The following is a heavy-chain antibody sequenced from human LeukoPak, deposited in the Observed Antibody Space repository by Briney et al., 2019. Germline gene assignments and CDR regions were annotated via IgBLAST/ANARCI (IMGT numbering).Heavy chain of an antibody. D-gene: IGHD3-22*01. CDR2: IIPIFGTA. CDR3: ARDKVYYDRSFDL. CDR1: GGTFSSYA. Sequence: EASVKVSCKASGGTFSSYAISWVRQAPGQGLEWMGGIIPIFGTANYAQKFQGRVTITADESTSTAYMELSSLRSEDTAVYYCARDKVYYDRSFDLWGRGTLVTVSS. V-gene: IGHV1-69*13. J-gene: IGHJ2*01.